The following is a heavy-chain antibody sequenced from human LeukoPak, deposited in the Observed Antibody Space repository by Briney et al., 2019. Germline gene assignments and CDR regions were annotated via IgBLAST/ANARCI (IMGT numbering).Heavy chain of an antibody. Sequence: GESLKISCAASGFTFSSYAMSWVRQAPGKGLEWVSAISDTGATTYDADSVKGRFTISRDNSRSTLYLQMNSLRAEDTALYYCAKDTSIGRYCTNGVCSPFDYWGQGTLVTVSS. J-gene: IGHJ4*02. V-gene: IGHV3-23*01. CDR2: ISDTGATT. CDR3: AKDTSIGRYCTNGVCSPFDY. CDR1: GFTFSSYA. D-gene: IGHD2-8*01.